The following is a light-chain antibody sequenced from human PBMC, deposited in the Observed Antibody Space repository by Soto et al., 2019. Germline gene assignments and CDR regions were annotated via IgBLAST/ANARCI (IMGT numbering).Light chain of an antibody. J-gene: IGKJ5*01. V-gene: IGKV1-5*01. CDR3: QQRSNWPHT. Sequence: DIQMTQSPSTLSASVGDRVTITCRASQSINKWLAWYQQKPGKAPKVLIWDASSLQRGVPSRFSGSGFGTEFTLTISSLEPEDFAVYYCQQRSNWPHTFGQGTRLEIK. CDR2: DAS. CDR1: QSINKW.